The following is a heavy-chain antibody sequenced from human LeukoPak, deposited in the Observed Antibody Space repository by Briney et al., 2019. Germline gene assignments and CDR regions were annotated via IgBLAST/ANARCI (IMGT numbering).Heavy chain of an antibody. V-gene: IGHV1-2*02. D-gene: IGHD3-22*01. CDR2: INPNSGGT. J-gene: IGHJ4*02. Sequence: ASVTVSCKASGYTFTGYYMHWVRQAPGQGREWMGWINPNSGGTNYAQKFQGRVTMTRDTSISTAYMELSRLRSDDTAVYYCARDYYYYDSSGYYYVTYYFDYWGQGTLVTVSS. CDR1: GYTFTGYY. CDR3: ARDYYYYDSSGYYYVTYYFDY.